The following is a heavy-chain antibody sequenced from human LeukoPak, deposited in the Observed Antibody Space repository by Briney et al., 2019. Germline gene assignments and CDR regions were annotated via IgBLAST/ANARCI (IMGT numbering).Heavy chain of an antibody. Sequence: GGSLRLSCAASGFTFSTYSMNWVRQAPGKGLEWVSSISSSGTYIYYSDSVEGRFTVSRDNAKNSLYLQMSSLRAEDTAVYYCARDFAYYFDYWGQGTLVTVSS. CDR2: ISSSGTYI. J-gene: IGHJ4*02. CDR3: ARDFAYYFDY. CDR1: GFTFSTYS. V-gene: IGHV3-21*01.